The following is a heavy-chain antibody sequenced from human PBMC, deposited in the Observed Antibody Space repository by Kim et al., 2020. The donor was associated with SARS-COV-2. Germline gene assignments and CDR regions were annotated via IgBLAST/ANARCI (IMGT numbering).Heavy chain of an antibody. CDR3: ARSPNRGGGYAPFDY. J-gene: IGHJ4*02. Sequence: PALKSRVTISVDTSKNQFSLKLSSVTAADTAVYYCARSPNRGGGYAPFDYWGQGTLVTVSS. D-gene: IGHD5-12*01. V-gene: IGHV4-34*01.